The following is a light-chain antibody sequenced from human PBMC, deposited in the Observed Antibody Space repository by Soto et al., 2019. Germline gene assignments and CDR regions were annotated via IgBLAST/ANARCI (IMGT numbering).Light chain of an antibody. CDR2: DAS. CDR1: QSVSSSY. V-gene: IGKV3-20*01. J-gene: IGKJ2*01. Sequence: EIVLTQSPGTLSLSPGERATLSCRASQSVSSSYLAWYQQKPGQAPRLLIYDASSRATGIPDRFSGSGSGTDFTLTVRRVEPEDFAVDYCQQYGGSTGYTCGQGTKLEIK. CDR3: QQYGGSTGYT.